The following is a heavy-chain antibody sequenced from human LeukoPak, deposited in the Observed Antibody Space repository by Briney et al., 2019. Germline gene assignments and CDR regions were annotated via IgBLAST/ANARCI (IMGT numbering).Heavy chain of an antibody. Sequence: GASVKVSCKVSGYTLTELSMHWVRQAPGKGLEGMGGFYPEDGETIYAQKFQGRVTMTEDTSTDTAYMELSSLRSEDTAVYYCATVGSGSYARGDYYMDVWGKGTTVTVSS. CDR1: GYTLTELS. CDR3: ATVGSGSYARGDYYMDV. V-gene: IGHV1-24*01. CDR2: FYPEDGET. D-gene: IGHD1-26*01. J-gene: IGHJ6*03.